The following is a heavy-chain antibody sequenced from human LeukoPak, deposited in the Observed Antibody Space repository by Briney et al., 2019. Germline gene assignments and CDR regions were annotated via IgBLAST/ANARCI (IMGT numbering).Heavy chain of an antibody. CDR2: IYPGDSDT. CDR1: GYSFTSYW. Sequence: GESLKISCKGSGYSFTSYWIDWVRQMPGKGLEWMGIIYPGDSDTRYSPSFQGQVTISADKSISTAYLQWSSLKASDTAMYYCARIPSSNTYYYDSSGYIDYWGQGTLVTVSS. CDR3: ARIPSSNTYYYDSSGYIDY. V-gene: IGHV5-51*01. J-gene: IGHJ4*02. D-gene: IGHD3-22*01.